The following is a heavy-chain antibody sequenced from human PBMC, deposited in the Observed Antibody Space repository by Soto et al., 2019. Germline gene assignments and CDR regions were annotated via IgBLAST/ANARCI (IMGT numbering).Heavy chain of an antibody. CDR3: AREDFLGATPFDY. V-gene: IGHV1-69*08. Sequence: QVQLVQSGAEVKKPGSSVKVSCKASGGTFSSYTISWVRQAPGQGLEWMGRIIPILGIANYAQKFQGRVTITADKSTSTAYMELSSLRSEDTAVYYCAREDFLGATPFDYWGQGTLVTVSS. D-gene: IGHD1-26*01. CDR2: IIPILGIA. CDR1: GGTFSSYT. J-gene: IGHJ4*02.